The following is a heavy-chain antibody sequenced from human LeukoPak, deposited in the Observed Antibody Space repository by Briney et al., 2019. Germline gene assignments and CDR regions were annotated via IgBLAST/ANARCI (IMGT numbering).Heavy chain of an antibody. CDR2: IYYSGTT. Sequence: PSETLSLTCTVSGGSISYYYWSWIRQSPGKGLEWIGYIYYSGTTNYNPSLKSRVTISVDTSKNQFSLQLRSVTAADSAVYYCAREDPQTRVPEGMDVWGQGTMVTVSS. CDR3: AREDPQTRVPEGMDV. CDR1: GGSISYYY. V-gene: IGHV4-59*01. J-gene: IGHJ6*02. D-gene: IGHD4/OR15-4a*01.